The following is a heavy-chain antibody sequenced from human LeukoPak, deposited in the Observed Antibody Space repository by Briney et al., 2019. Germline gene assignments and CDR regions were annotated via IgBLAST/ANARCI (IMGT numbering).Heavy chain of an antibody. V-gene: IGHV3-21*01. Sequence: PGGSLRLSCAASGFTFSSYSMNWVRQAPGKGLEWVSSISSSSSYIYYAASVKGRFTISRDNSKNTLYLQMNNLRAEDTAVYYCAKDPRDHSYGWSWRYFDYWGQGTLVTVSS. D-gene: IGHD5-18*01. CDR2: ISSSSSYI. J-gene: IGHJ4*02. CDR1: GFTFSSYS. CDR3: AKDPRDHSYGWSWRYFDY.